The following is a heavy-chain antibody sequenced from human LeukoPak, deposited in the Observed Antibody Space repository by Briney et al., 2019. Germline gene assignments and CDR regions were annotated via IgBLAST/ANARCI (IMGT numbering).Heavy chain of an antibody. CDR2: IYYSGST. J-gene: IGHJ6*02. CDR1: GGSISSYC. V-gene: IGHV4-59*01. Sequence: PSETLSLTCTVSGGSISSYCWSWIRQPPGKGLEWIGYIYYSGSTNYNPSLKSRATISVDTSKNQVSLKPSSVTAADTAVYYCARPNYYYYYGMDVWGQGTTVTVSS. CDR3: ARPNYYYYYGMDV.